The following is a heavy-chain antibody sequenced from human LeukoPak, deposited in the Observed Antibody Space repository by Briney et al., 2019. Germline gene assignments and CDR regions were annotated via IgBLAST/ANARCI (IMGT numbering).Heavy chain of an antibody. CDR3: VREGNQVLTKNFDL. Sequence: ASVKVSCKTSGFTFTDYYIHWVRLAPGQGLEWMGYINPHSGVTSFPQRFRGRVTLTTDTSISAAYMDLSSLTSDDTAIYYCVREGNQVLTKNFDLCGQGALVTVSS. CDR2: INPHSGVT. D-gene: IGHD4-23*01. J-gene: IGHJ4*02. CDR1: GFTFTDYY. V-gene: IGHV1-2*02.